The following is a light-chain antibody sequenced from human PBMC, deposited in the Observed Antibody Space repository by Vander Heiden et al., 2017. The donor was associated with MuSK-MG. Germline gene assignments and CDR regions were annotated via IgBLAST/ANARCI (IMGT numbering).Light chain of an antibody. V-gene: IGLV1-40*01. CDR1: STNIGAGYE. J-gene: IGLJ2*01. Sequence: SVPTQPPSVPGAPGQRVTISCTGGSTNIGAGYEVHWYQQLPGTGHKLLIFGKNNRTSGVPDRFSGSKSGTSDSLAITGLQAEDEADDYCQSFDNSLSDFVLFGGGTKLTVL. CDR3: QSFDNSLSDFVL. CDR2: GKN.